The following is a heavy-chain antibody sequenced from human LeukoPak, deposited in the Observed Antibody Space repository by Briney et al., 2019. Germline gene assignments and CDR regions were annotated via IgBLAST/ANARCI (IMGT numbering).Heavy chain of an antibody. CDR1: GFTFSDYY. Sequence: PGGSLRLSCVASGFTFSDYYMGWIRQAPGRGLEWLANIKQNGREIHYVDSVKDRFTISRDNAKNSLYLQMDSLRADDTAVYFCARVAWTTIYFDNWGQGTLVTVSS. J-gene: IGHJ4*02. V-gene: IGHV3-7*01. CDR2: IKQNGREI. CDR3: ARVAWTTIYFDN. D-gene: IGHD3/OR15-3a*01.